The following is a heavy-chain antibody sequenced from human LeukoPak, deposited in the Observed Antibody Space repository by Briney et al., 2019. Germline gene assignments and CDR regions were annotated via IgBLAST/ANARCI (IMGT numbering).Heavy chain of an antibody. CDR1: GYSISSGYY. CDR3: ARDRVGDYGLDY. CDR2: IYYSGST. J-gene: IGHJ4*02. D-gene: IGHD4-17*01. V-gene: IGHV4-38-2*02. Sequence: SETLSLTCTVSGYSISSGYYWGWIRQPPGKGLEWIGSIYYSGSTYYNPSLKSRVTISVDTSKDQFSLKLSSVTAADTAVYYCARDRVGDYGLDYWGQGTLVTVSS.